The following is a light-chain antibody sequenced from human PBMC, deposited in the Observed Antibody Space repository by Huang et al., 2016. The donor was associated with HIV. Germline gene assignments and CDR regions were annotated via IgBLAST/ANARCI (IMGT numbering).Light chain of an antibody. V-gene: IGKV3-15*01. J-gene: IGKJ2*01. CDR3: QQYRDWPPYT. CDR2: SAS. Sequence: EIVLTQSPATLSVSPGERATISCRASQSVGSDLAWYQHRPGQAPWLLIYSASTRATGIPARFRGSGYGTDFILTVSSLQSEDFALYYCQQYRDWPPYTFGQGTKLEIK. CDR1: QSVGSD.